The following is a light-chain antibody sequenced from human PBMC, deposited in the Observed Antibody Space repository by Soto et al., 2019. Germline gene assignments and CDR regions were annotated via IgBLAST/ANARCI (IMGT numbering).Light chain of an antibody. V-gene: IGKV3-11*01. CDR1: QSVNNY. CDR3: QQYDKWPRT. Sequence: EIVLTQSPATLSLSPGERATLSCRASQSVNNYLHWYQQRPGQAPRLLIYGASNRAAGFPDRFSGSGSGTDFTLTISGLEPEDFAVYHCQQYDKWPRTFGQGTKVDIK. J-gene: IGKJ1*01. CDR2: GAS.